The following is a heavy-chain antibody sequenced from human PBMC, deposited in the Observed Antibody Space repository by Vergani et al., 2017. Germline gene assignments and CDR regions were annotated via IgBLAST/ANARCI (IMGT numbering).Heavy chain of an antibody. CDR1: GGSISSYY. V-gene: IGHV4-59*06. D-gene: IGHD3-9*01. CDR2: IYYSGST. J-gene: IGHJ4*02. CDR3: ARAGLRYFEFDY. Sequence: QLQLQESGPGLVKPSETLSLTCTVAGGSISSYYWSWIRQPPGKGLEWIGYIYYSGSTYYNPSLKSRVTISVETSKNQFSLKLSSVTAADTAVYYCARAGLRYFEFDYWGQGTLVTVSS.